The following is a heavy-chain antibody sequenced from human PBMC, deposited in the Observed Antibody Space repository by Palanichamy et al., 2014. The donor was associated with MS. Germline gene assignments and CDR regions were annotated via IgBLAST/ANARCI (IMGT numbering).Heavy chain of an antibody. CDR3: AAQPGVFGGYYPLDY. CDR2: IDPSDSYT. D-gene: IGHD3-22*01. V-gene: IGHV5-10-1*03. Sequence: EVQLVQSGAEVKKPGESLRISCKGSGYSFTSYWISWVRQMPGKGREWMGRIDPSDSYTNYSPSFQGHVTISADKSISTAYLQWSSLKASDTAMYYCAAQPGVFGGYYPLDYWGQGTLVTVSS. CDR1: GYSFTSYW. J-gene: IGHJ4*02.